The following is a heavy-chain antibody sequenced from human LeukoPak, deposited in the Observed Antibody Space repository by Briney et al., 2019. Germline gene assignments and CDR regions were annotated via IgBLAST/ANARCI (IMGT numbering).Heavy chain of an antibody. V-gene: IGHV3-30*03. CDR3: ARTTVTGKKNWFDP. Sequence: PGRSLRLSCAASGFTFSSYGMHWVRQAPGKGLEWVAVISYDGSNKYYADSVKGRFTISRDNSKNTLYLQMNSLRAEDTAVYYCARTTVTGKKNWFDPWGQGTLVTVSS. CDR2: ISYDGSNK. J-gene: IGHJ5*02. D-gene: IGHD4-17*01. CDR1: GFTFSSYG.